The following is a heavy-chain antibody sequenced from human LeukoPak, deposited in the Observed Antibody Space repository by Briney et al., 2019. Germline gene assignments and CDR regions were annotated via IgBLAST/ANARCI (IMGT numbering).Heavy chain of an antibody. Sequence: AGGSLKLSFAASGFSFSINGMIWVGQAPGKGREGVANIKEDGSENYYVDSVKGRFTISRDNAKKSLYLQMNSLRVEDTAVYYCARVQQGGYFDNWVQGTLVTVSS. J-gene: IGHJ4*02. CDR1: GFSFSING. CDR2: IKEDGSEN. V-gene: IGHV3-7*01. CDR3: ARVQQGGYFDN. D-gene: IGHD3-16*01.